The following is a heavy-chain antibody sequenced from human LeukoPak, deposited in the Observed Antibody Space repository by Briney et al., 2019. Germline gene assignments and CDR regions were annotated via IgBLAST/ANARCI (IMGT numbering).Heavy chain of an antibody. J-gene: IGHJ5*02. V-gene: IGHV3-23*01. Sequence: GGSLRLSCAASGFTFSSYAMSWVRQAPGKGLEWVSALSGSGGSTYYADSVKGRFTISRDNSKNTLYLQMNSLRAEDTALYYCAKGSSGYFVDLWGQGTLVTVSS. D-gene: IGHD3-22*01. CDR3: AKGSSGYFVDL. CDR2: LSGSGGST. CDR1: GFTFSSYA.